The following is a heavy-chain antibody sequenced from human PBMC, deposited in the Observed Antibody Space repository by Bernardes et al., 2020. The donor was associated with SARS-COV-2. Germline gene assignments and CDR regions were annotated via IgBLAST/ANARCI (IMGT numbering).Heavy chain of an antibody. CDR1: GFNFSGYE. V-gene: IGHV3-48*03. CDR3: ARDYGGNSRYFDI. D-gene: IGHD4-17*01. CDR2: ISSSGSIV. J-gene: IGHJ4*02. Sequence: GGSLRLSCAASGFNFSGYEMNWVRQAPGKGLAWVSYISSSGSIVYYADSVKGRFTISRDNAKNSLYLQINSLKVEDTATYYCARDYGGNSRYFDIWGQGALVTVSS.